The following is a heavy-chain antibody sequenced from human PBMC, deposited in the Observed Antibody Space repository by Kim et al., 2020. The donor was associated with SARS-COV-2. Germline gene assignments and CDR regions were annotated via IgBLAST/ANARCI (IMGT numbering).Heavy chain of an antibody. V-gene: IGHV3-33*06. J-gene: IGHJ5*02. D-gene: IGHD3-10*01. CDR3: AKDRRWGDYYGSGTSNWFDP. Sequence: RFTISRDNSKNTLYLQMNSLEAEDTAVYYCAKDRRWGDYYGSGTSNWFDPWGQGTLVTVSS.